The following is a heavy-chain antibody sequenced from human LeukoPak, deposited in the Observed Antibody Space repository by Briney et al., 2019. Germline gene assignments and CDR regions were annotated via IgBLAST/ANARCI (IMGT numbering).Heavy chain of an antibody. CDR2: IYYSGST. Sequence: SETLSLTCTVSGGSISSYYWSWIRQPPGKGLEWIGYIYYSGSTNYNPSLKSRVTISVDTSKNQFSLKLSSATAADTAVYYCARVNAGLLDYWGQGTLVTVSS. CDR1: GGSISSYY. J-gene: IGHJ4*02. CDR3: ARVNAGLLDY. V-gene: IGHV4-59*01.